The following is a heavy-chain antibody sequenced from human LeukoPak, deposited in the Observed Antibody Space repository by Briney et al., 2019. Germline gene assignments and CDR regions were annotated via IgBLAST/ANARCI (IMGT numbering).Heavy chain of an antibody. CDR1: GGSFSGYY. D-gene: IGHD6-19*01. Sequence: PSETLSLTCAVYGGSFSGYYWSWIRQPPGKGLEWIGEINHCGSTNHNPSLKSRVTISVDTSKNQFSLKLSSVTAADTAVYYCATIAVAGKNDYWGQGTLVTVSS. V-gene: IGHV4-34*01. J-gene: IGHJ4*02. CDR2: INHCGST. CDR3: ATIAVAGKNDY.